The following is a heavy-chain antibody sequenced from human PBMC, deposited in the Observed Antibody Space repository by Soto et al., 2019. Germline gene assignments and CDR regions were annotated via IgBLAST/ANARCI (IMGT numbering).Heavy chain of an antibody. CDR3: ARGMDIVVVVAATSTVTGIDY. J-gene: IGHJ4*02. V-gene: IGHV3-33*01. CDR2: IWYDGSNK. Sequence: VQLVESGGGVVQPGRSLRLSCAASGFTFSSYGMHWVRQAPGKGLEWVAVIWYDGSNKYYADSVKGRFTISRDNSKNTLYLQMNSLRAEDTAVYYCARGMDIVVVVAATSTVTGIDYWGQGTLVTVSS. D-gene: IGHD2-15*01. CDR1: GFTFSSYG.